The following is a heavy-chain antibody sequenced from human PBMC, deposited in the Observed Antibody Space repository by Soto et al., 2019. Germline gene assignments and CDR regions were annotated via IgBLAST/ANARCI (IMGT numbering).Heavy chain of an antibody. CDR2: TIPALGKT. D-gene: IGHD3-3*02. Sequence: ASVKVSCKTSGDNLKKNVFTWVREAPGQGLEWMGGTIPALGKTHYIEKFHGRVTITVDDATRTVYMEVRDLTSEDTAIYYCARGPFPPSAMDVWGKGTTVTVS. CDR3: ARGPFPPSAMDV. J-gene: IGHJ6*04. CDR1: GDNLKKNV. V-gene: IGHV1-69*10.